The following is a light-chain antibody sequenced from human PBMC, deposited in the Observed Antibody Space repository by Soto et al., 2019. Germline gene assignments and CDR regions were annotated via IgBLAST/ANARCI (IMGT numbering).Light chain of an antibody. V-gene: IGKV1-5*03. J-gene: IGKJ1*01. CDR3: KHYVIHFEP. CDR1: QTISSW. Sequence: IQMTQSPSAVAAYVRDRHRITWRASQTISSWLAWYQQKPGKAPKLLIYKASTLKSGVPSRFSGSGSGTECTLTICCLQSDDFASVHCKHYVIHFEPFGQVTKVAIK. CDR2: KAS.